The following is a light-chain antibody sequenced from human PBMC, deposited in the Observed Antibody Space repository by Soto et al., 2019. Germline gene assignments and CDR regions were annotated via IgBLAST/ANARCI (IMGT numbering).Light chain of an antibody. J-gene: IGKJ1*01. CDR1: ESIGAW. Sequence: DIQMTQSPSTLSASVGDRVTITCRASESIGAWLAWYQQKPGKAPKLLIYKASSLESGVPSRFSGGGSGTEFTLTISSLQPDDFATYYCQQYHIYSWTFGQGTKVEIK. V-gene: IGKV1-5*03. CDR2: KAS. CDR3: QQYHIYSWT.